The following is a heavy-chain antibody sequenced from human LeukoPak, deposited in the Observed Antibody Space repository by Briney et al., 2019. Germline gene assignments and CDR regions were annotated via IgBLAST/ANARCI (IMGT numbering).Heavy chain of an antibody. CDR1: GGSISSSSYY. D-gene: IGHD6-19*01. V-gene: IGHV4-39*01. Sequence: KTSETLSLTCTVSGGSISSSSYYWGWIRQPPGKGLEWIGSIYYSGSTYYNPSLKSRVTISVDTSKNQFSLKLSSVTAADTAVYYCARPSYSSGWYGPNYYFDYWGQGTLVTVSS. J-gene: IGHJ4*02. CDR2: IYYSGST. CDR3: ARPSYSSGWYGPNYYFDY.